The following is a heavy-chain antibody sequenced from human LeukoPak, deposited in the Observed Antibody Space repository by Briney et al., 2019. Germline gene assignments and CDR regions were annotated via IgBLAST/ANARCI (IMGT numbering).Heavy chain of an antibody. CDR1: GFTFSSYA. Sequence: GRSLRLSCAASGFTFSSYAMSWVRQAPGKGLEWVSAISGSGGSTYYADSVKGRFTISRDNSKNTLYLQMNSLRAEDTAVYYCAKPKAGYYYGMDVWGQGTTVTVSS. CDR2: ISGSGGST. J-gene: IGHJ6*02. D-gene: IGHD6-19*01. CDR3: AKPKAGYYYGMDV. V-gene: IGHV3-23*01.